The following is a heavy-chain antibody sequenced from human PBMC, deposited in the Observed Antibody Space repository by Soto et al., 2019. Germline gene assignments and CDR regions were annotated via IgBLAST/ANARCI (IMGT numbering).Heavy chain of an antibody. D-gene: IGHD2-2*01. V-gene: IGHV1-69*06. CDR1: VDNLSRDA. CDR2: IIPIFGTA. J-gene: IGHJ6*02. Sequence: SRKVYSKTSVDNLSRDAISWVRQAPGQGPERRGGIIPIFGTANHAQKFPGRVTITADKYTSTAYMELRRLRSEDTAVYYCARWGLFSCWRGYYYVMYFCGQGTTVTVSS. CDR3: ARWGLFSCWRGYYYVMYF.